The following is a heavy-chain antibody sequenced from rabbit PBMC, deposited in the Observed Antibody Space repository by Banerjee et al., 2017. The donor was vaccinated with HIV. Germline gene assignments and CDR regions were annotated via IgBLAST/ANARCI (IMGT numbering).Heavy chain of an antibody. J-gene: IGHJ4*01. Sequence: QSLEESGGDLVKPGASLTLTCTASGFSFSSGYWICWVRQAPGKGLEWIACIYAGSIGRAVYASWAKGRFTISKTSSTTVTLQMTSLTAADTATYFCARDSGGSSDGYGTFKLWGPGTLVTVS. CDR2: IYAGSIGRA. D-gene: IGHD6-1*01. CDR1: GFSFSSGYW. V-gene: IGHV1S40*01. CDR3: ARDSGGSSDGYGTFKL.